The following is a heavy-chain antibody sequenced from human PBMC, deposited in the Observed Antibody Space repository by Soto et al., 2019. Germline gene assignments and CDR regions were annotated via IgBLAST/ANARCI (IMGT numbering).Heavy chain of an antibody. CDR1: GFTFSSYA. V-gene: IGHV3-23*01. J-gene: IGHJ4*02. CDR2: ISGSGDST. D-gene: IGHD2-15*01. Sequence: PGGSLRLSCAASGFTFSSYAMNWVRQAPGKGLEWVSSISGSGDSTYYADSVKGRFTISRDNSKNTLYLQMNSLRAEDTAVYYCAKDTRVVVAATPDYWGQGTLVIVSS. CDR3: AKDTRVVVAATPDY.